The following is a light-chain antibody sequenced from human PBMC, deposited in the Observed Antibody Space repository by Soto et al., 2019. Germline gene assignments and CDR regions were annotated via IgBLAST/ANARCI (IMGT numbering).Light chain of an antibody. Sequence: IVMTQSPATLSMSPGERAALSCRASQSVSGNLAWYQQTPGQAPRLLIYGASTRATGIPARFSGSGFGTEFTLTISSLKSEDFAVYYCQQYNYRPPAFGQGTRLEIK. CDR3: QQYNYRPPA. CDR2: GAS. CDR1: QSVSGN. J-gene: IGKJ5*01. V-gene: IGKV3-15*01.